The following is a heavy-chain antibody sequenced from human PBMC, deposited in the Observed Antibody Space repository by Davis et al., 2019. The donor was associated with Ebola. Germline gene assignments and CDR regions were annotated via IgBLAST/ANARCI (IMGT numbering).Heavy chain of an antibody. CDR1: GFTFSGSA. V-gene: IGHV3-23*01. J-gene: IGHJ4*02. D-gene: IGHD1-26*01. CDR3: ASREVGLHNLF. Sequence: GGSLRLSCAASGFTFSGSAMHWARQAPGKGLEWVSIIGLAYDTYYPDSVRGRFTISRDNSENTLYLQMSSLTAEDTGLYYCASREVGLHNLFWGQGTLVTVSS. CDR2: IGLAYDT.